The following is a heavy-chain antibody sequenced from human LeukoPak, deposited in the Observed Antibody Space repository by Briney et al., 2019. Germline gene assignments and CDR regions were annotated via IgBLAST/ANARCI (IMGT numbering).Heavy chain of an antibody. Sequence: GASVKVSCKASGYTFTSYAMNWVRQAPGRGLEWMGWINTNTGNPTYAQGFTGRFVFSLDTSVSTAYLQISSLKAEDTAVYYCARQVFDYGDYVFDYWGQGTLVTVSS. CDR2: INTNTGNP. V-gene: IGHV7-4-1*02. D-gene: IGHD4-17*01. CDR1: GYTFTSYA. CDR3: ARQVFDYGDYVFDY. J-gene: IGHJ4*02.